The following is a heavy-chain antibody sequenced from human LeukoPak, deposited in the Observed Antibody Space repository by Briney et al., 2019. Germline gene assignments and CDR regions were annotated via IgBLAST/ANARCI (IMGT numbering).Heavy chain of an antibody. CDR3: STLTSRGLSDS. CDR1: GFTFTNAW. Sequence: GGSLRLSCAASGFTFTNAWMNWVRQAPGKGLEWVGRIKSKADDETIDYAAPVKGRFTFSRDDSKNMLYLQMNSLKSEDTAVYYCSTLTSRGLSDSWGQGTLVTVSS. CDR2: IKSKADDETI. J-gene: IGHJ4*02. D-gene: IGHD1-20*01. V-gene: IGHV3-15*07.